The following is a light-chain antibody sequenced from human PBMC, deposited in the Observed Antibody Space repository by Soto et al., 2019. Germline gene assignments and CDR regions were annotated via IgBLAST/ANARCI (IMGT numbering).Light chain of an antibody. CDR1: QGIHVF. J-gene: IGKJ3*01. CDR3: QKFNNYPLS. Sequence: DVQLTQSPSFLSASEGDRVTITCRASQGIHVFLAWYQHKPGKAPRLLIESASALQSGVPSRFSGTRSGTEFTLTISSLQPEDVATYYCQKFNNYPLSFGPGTKVEIK. CDR2: SAS. V-gene: IGKV1-9*01.